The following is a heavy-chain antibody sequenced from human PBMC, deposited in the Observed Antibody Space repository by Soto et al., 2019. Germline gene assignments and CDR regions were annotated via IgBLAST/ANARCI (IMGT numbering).Heavy chain of an antibody. CDR2: IYHSGST. Sequence: SVTQSLTWTVAGGNLINRCYSWGWIRQPPGKGLEWIGYIYHSGSTYYNPSLKSRVTISVDRSKNQFSLKLSSVTAADTAVYYCARVPSPWGQGTLVTVSS. J-gene: IGHJ5*02. CDR1: GGNLINRCYS. CDR3: ARVPSP. V-gene: IGHV4-30-2*01.